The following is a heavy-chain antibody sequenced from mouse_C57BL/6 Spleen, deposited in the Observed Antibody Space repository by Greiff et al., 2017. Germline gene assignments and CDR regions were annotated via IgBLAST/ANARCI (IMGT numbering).Heavy chain of an antibody. Sequence: VQLQQSGPELVKPGASVKISCKASGYAFSSSWMNWVKQRPGKGLEWIGRNYPGDGDTNYNGKFKGKATLTADKSSSTAYMQLSSLTSEDSAVYFCARDGNYVSYAMDYWGQGTSVTVSS. J-gene: IGHJ4*01. CDR3: ARDGNYVSYAMDY. D-gene: IGHD2-1*01. CDR1: GYAFSSSW. V-gene: IGHV1-82*01. CDR2: NYPGDGDT.